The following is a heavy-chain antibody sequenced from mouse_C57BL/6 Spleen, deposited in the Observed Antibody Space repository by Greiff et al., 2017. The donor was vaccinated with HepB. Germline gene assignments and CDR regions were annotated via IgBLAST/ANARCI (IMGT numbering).Heavy chain of an antibody. Sequence: VQLQQPGTELVKPGASVKLSCKASGYTFTSYWMHWVKQRPGQGLEWIGNINPSNGGTNYNEKFKSKATLTVDKSSSTAYMQLSSLTSEDSAVYYCARITTVVATRYFDVWGTRTTVTVSS. J-gene: IGHJ1*03. CDR2: INPSNGGT. D-gene: IGHD1-1*01. V-gene: IGHV1-53*01. CDR3: ARITTVVATRYFDV. CDR1: GYTFTSYW.